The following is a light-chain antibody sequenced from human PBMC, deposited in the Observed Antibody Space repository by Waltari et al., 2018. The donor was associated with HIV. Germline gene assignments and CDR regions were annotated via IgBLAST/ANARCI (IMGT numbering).Light chain of an antibody. Sequence: SYELTQPSSVSVSPGQTARITCSGAVLAKKYARWFQQKPGQAPVLVIYKESERHSGIPERFSGASSGTTVTLTISGAQVEDEADYYCYSAADNNRVFGGGTKLTVL. J-gene: IGLJ3*02. CDR3: YSAADNNRV. CDR1: VLAKKY. CDR2: KES. V-gene: IGLV3-27*01.